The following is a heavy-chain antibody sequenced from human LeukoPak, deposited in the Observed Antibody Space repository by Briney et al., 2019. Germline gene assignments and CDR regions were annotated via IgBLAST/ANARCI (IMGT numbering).Heavy chain of an antibody. CDR2: ISAYNGNT. D-gene: IGHD5-24*01. J-gene: IGHJ6*03. CDR3: ARTVEMATKNYYYYMDV. CDR1: GYTFTSYG. Sequence: ASVKVSCKASGYTFTSYGISWVRQAPGQGLEWMGWISAYNGNTNYAQKLQGRVTMTTDTSTSTAYMELRSLRSDDTAVCYCARTVEMATKNYYYYMDVWGKGTTVTISS. V-gene: IGHV1-18*01.